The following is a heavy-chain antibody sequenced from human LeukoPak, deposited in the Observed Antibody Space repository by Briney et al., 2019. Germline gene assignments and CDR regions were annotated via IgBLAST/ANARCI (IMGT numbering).Heavy chain of an antibody. CDR1: GFTFSSYG. D-gene: IGHD4-11*01. V-gene: IGHV3-30*02. Sequence: GGSLRLSCAASGFTFSSYGMHWVRQAPGKGLEWVAFIRYDGNNKYYADSVKGRFAISRDNSKNTLDLQMNSLRAEDTAVYYCAVSSPYYYYMDVWGKGTTVTVSS. CDR2: IRYDGNNK. CDR3: AVSSPYYYYMDV. J-gene: IGHJ6*03.